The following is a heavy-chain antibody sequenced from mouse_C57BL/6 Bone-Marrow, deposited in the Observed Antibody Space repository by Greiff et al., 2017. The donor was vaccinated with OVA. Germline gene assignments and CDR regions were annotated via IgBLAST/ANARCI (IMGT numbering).Heavy chain of an antibody. V-gene: IGHV1-69*01. D-gene: IGHD2-3*01. Sequence: QVQLQQPGAELVMPGASVKLSCKASGYTFTSYWMHWVKQRPGQGLEWIGEIDPSDSYTNYNQKFKGKSTLTVDKSSSTAYMQLSSLTSEDSAVYYCARDGYYWFAFEGQGTRVTVSA. CDR2: IDPSDSYT. CDR3: ARDGYYWFAF. CDR1: GYTFTSYW. J-gene: IGHJ3*01.